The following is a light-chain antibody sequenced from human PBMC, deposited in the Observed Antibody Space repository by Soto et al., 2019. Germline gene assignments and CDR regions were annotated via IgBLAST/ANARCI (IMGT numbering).Light chain of an antibody. CDR1: QTISSNN. J-gene: IGKJ1*01. CDR3: HQYGRWT. Sequence: EIVLTQSPGTLSVSPGERATLSCRASQTISSNNLAWYQQKPGQAPSLLIYGTSSRATGIPDSFSGSGSGTDFTITIRRPDPLATSIYYWHQYGRWTFGQGTKVEI. V-gene: IGKV3-20*01. CDR2: GTS.